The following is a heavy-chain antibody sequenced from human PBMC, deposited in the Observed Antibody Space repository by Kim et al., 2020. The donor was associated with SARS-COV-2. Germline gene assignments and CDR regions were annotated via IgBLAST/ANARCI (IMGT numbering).Heavy chain of an antibody. V-gene: IGHV4-39*01. CDR1: GGSISSSSYY. CDR2: IYYSGST. CDR3: ASHWTAIPSVDY. D-gene: IGHD2-21*02. Sequence: SETLSLTCTVSGGSISSSSYYWGWIRQPPGKGLEWIGSIYYSGSTYYNPSLKSRVTISVDTSKNQFSLKLSSVTAADTAVYYCASHWTAIPSVDYWGQETLVTVSS. J-gene: IGHJ4*02.